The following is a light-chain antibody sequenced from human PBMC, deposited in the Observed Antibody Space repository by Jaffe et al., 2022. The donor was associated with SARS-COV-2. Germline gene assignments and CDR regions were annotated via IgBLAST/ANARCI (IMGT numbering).Light chain of an antibody. V-gene: IGKV1-39*01. J-gene: IGKJ1*01. CDR2: SAS. CDR1: QNIGNY. Sequence: DIQMTQSPSSLSASVGDRVTITCRASQNIGNYLNWYQQKAGKAPTLLIYSASSLQSGVPSRFSGSGSGSDFSLTISSLQLEDFAVYYCQQSSSSPWTFGQGTKVEIK. CDR3: QQSSSSPWT.